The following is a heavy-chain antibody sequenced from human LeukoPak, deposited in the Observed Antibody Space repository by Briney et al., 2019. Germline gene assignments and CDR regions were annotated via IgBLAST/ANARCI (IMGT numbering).Heavy chain of an antibody. J-gene: IGHJ5*02. Sequence: SETLSLTCTVSGGSISSGSYYWSWIRQPAGKGLDWIGSIYTSGSTNYNPSLKSRVTISVDTSKNQFALKLSSVTAADTAVYYCAGGTAVAGTNWFDPWGQGTLVTVSS. V-gene: IGHV4-61*02. CDR3: AGGTAVAGTNWFDP. CDR2: IYTSGST. CDR1: GGSISSGSYY. D-gene: IGHD6-19*01.